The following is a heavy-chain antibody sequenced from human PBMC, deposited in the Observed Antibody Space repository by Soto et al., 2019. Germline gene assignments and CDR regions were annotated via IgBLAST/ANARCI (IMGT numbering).Heavy chain of an antibody. D-gene: IGHD6-6*01. Sequence: PGGSLRLSCAASGFTVSSNYMSWVRQAPGKGLEWVSVIYSGGSTYYADSVKGRFTISRHNSKNTLYLQMNSLRAEDTAVYYCARDGVYSSSAGAFDIWGQGTMVTVSS. CDR3: ARDGVYSSSAGAFDI. J-gene: IGHJ3*02. CDR1: GFTVSSNY. CDR2: IYSGGST. V-gene: IGHV3-53*04.